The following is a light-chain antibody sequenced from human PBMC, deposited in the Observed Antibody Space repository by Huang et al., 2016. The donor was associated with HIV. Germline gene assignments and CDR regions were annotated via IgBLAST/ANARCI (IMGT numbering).Light chain of an antibody. CDR3: QQSYSSPYT. CDR2: AAS. CDR1: QSISSY. J-gene: IGKJ2*01. V-gene: IGKV1-39*01. Sequence: DIQMTQSPSSLSASVGDRVTITCRASQSISSYLSWYQQKPGKAPKLLIDAASSLQIGIPSRFSGSGSGTDFTLTISSLQPGDFATYYCQQSYSSPYTFGQGTKLEIK.